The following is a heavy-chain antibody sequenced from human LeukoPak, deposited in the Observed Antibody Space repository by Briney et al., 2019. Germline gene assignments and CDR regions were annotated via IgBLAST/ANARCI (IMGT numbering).Heavy chain of an antibody. J-gene: IGHJ4*02. CDR3: ANLLAGYDYVWGSYPGTFDY. CDR1: EFTFSANP. CDR2: IGGSGGST. V-gene: IGHV3-23*01. D-gene: IGHD3-16*01. Sequence: GGPLNPSCAASEFTFSANPMGWARQAPGKGLEWASAIGGSGGSTYYADSVKGRFTISRDNSKNTLYLQMNSLRAEDTAVYYCANLLAGYDYVWGSYPGTFDYWGQGTLVTVSS.